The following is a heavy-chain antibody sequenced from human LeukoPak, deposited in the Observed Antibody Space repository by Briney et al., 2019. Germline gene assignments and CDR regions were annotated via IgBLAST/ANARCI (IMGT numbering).Heavy chain of an antibody. V-gene: IGHV3-23*01. CDR3: AVGYSSGWRFDY. Sequence: GGSLRLSCAASGFTFSSYSMNWVRQAPGKGLEWVSAISGSGGSTYYADSVKGRFTISRDNSKNTLYLQMNSLRAEDTAVYYCAVGYSSGWRFDYWGQGTLVTVSS. CDR2: ISGSGGST. J-gene: IGHJ4*02. D-gene: IGHD6-19*01. CDR1: GFTFSSYS.